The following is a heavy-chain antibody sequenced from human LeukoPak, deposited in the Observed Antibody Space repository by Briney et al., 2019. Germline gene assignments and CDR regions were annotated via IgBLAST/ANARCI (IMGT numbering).Heavy chain of an antibody. CDR3: ARLGYLNSWFDP. Sequence: SETLSLTCTVSGGSISSSSYYWGWIRQPPGRGLEWIGSIFYTGSTYQNPSLKSRVTISVDTSKNQFSLKLSSVTAADTAVYYCARLGYLNSWFDPWGQGTLVTVSS. J-gene: IGHJ5*02. V-gene: IGHV4-39*01. D-gene: IGHD5-12*01. CDR1: GGSISSSSYY. CDR2: IFYTGST.